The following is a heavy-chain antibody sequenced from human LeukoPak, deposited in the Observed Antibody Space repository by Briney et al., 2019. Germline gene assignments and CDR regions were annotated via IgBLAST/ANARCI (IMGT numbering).Heavy chain of an antibody. CDR1: GGSISGYY. CDR3: ARPYGSGWYAAFHI. J-gene: IGHJ3*02. CDR2: IHYTGST. V-gene: IGHV4-59*08. D-gene: IGHD6-19*01. Sequence: PSETLSLTCTVSGGSISGYYWSWIRQPPGKGLEWIGYIHYTGSTNYNPSLRSRVTISADTSKNQFFLGLTSVTAADTAVYYCARPYGSGWYAAFHIWGQGTMVTAFS.